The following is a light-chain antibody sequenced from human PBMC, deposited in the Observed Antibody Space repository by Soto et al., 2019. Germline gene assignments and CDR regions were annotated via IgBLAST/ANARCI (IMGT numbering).Light chain of an antibody. Sequence: EIVLTQSPGTLSLSPGERATLSCRASQSVSSSYLAWYQQKPGQAPRLLIYGASSRATGIPDRFSGSGSGTDFTLTIIRLEPEDFAVYYYQQYGSSPPITFGQGTRLEMK. J-gene: IGKJ5*01. CDR1: QSVSSSY. CDR3: QQYGSSPPIT. V-gene: IGKV3-20*01. CDR2: GAS.